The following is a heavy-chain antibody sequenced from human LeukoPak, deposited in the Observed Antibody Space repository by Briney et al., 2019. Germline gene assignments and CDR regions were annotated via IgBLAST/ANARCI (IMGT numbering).Heavy chain of an antibody. V-gene: IGHV1-24*01. CDR3: TTEGRYGSGTYYMTF. Sequence: ASVKVSCKVSRYTLSELSIHWVRQAAGTGLEWMGGFDPEYGKTIYAQNFQGRVTLTEDTSTDTAYMELSSLRSEDTAVYYCTTEGRYGSGTYYMTFWGQGSLLTVSS. CDR1: RYTLSELS. J-gene: IGHJ4*02. D-gene: IGHD3-10*01. CDR2: FDPEYGKT.